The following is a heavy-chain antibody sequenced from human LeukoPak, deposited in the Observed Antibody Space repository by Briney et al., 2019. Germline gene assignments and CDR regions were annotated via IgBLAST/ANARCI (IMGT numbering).Heavy chain of an antibody. J-gene: IGHJ4*02. CDR2: VYYSGST. Sequence: PSETLSLTCTVSGHSISSSSYYSGSVRQPPGKGLEWIVNVYYSGSTYNHPSRNIRVPISVDTSKNQFSLKLSSVTAADTAVYYCARLLYGSGSYSNIFDSWGQGTLVTVSS. D-gene: IGHD3-10*01. CDR3: ARLLYGSGSYSNIFDS. V-gene: IGHV4-39*01. CDR1: GHSISSSSYY.